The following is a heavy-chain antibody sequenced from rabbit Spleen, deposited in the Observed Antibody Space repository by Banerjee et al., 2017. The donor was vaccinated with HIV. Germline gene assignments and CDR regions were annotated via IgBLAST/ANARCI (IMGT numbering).Heavy chain of an antibody. CDR1: GFDFSNSY. Sequence: QLEESGGGLVKPEGSLTLSCKASGFDFSNSYMNWVRQAPGKGLEWIGIIYTGDGSTDYATWVNGRFTISSDNAQNTVDLQMNSLTAADTATYFCASNHPYGSSSGDDFLFDLWGPGTLVTVS. D-gene: IGHD1-1*01. J-gene: IGHJ4*01. CDR2: IYTGDGST. V-gene: IGHV1S7*01. CDR3: ASNHPYGSSSGDDFLFDL.